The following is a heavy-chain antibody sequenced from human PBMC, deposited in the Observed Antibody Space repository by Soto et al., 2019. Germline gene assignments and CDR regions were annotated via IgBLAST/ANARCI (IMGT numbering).Heavy chain of an antibody. D-gene: IGHD2-2*01. CDR3: EGGGYCGGTSCTVNWFDP. CDR2: IYYSGST. Sequence: SDTLSLTCTVSGGSISNFYWSWIRQPPGKGLEWIGYIYYSGSTNYNPSHKSRVTISVDTSKNQFSLKLSSVTAADTAVYYFEGGGYCGGTSCTVNWFDPWGQGTLVTVSS. CDR1: GGSISNFY. V-gene: IGHV4-59*01. J-gene: IGHJ5*02.